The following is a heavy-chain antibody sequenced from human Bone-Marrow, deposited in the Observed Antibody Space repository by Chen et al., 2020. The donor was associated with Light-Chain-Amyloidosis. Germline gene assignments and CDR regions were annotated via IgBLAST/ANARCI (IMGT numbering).Heavy chain of an antibody. V-gene: IGHV3-23*04. CDR2: ISGSGVSR. J-gene: IGHJ3*02. Sequence: EVQLVESGGGLLQRGGSLSLSCAASGFAFSSYAMSWVRQAPGKGVEWVSTISGSGVSRYYGNSVKGRLTISRDNSKNALFLQMNSLRAEDTAVYYCAKDISYDDILPGYPADAFDIWGQGTMVTVSS. CDR3: AKDISYDDILPGYPADAFDI. CDR1: GFAFSSYA. D-gene: IGHD3-9*01.